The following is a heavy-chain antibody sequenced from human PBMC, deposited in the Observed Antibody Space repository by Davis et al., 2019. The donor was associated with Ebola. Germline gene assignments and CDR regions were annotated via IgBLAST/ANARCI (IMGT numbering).Heavy chain of an antibody. CDR2: IYYSGST. J-gene: IGHJ4*02. V-gene: IGHV4-39*01. CDR1: GGSISSSSYY. D-gene: IGHD3-3*01. CDR3: ARHDQFLEWLLFNY. Sequence: SETLSLTCTVSGGSISSSSYYWGWIRQPPGKGLEWIGSIYYSGSTYYNPSLKSRVTISVDTSKNQFSLKLSSVTAADTAVYYCARHDQFLEWLLFNYWGQGTLVTVSS.